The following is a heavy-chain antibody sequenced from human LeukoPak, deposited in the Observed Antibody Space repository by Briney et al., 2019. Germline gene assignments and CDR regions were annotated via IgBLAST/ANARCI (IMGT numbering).Heavy chain of an antibody. CDR3: ARARYQLLMGRNWFDP. CDR2: IIPVLGTT. J-gene: IGHJ5*02. Sequence: GASVKVSCKASGGTFSSYAIIWVRQAPGQGLEWMGRIIPVLGTTNFAQKFQGRVTLTADKSTSTAYMELSSLRSEDTAVYYCARARYQLLMGRNWFDPWGQGTLVTVSS. CDR1: GGTFSSYA. V-gene: IGHV1-69*04. D-gene: IGHD2-2*01.